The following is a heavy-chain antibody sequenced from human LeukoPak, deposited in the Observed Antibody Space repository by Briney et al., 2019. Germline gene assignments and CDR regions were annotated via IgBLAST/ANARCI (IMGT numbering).Heavy chain of an antibody. J-gene: IGHJ5*02. CDR3: ARARGEGDWFDP. D-gene: IGHD3-16*01. V-gene: IGHV1-2*02. CDR1: GYTFTAYY. Sequence: GASVKVSCTASGYTFTAYYIHWVRQAPGQGLEWMGWINPNSGATNYAQKFQDRVTVTRDTSISTAYMELSRLRSDDTAVYYCARARGEGDWFDPWGQGTLVTVSS. CDR2: INPNSGAT.